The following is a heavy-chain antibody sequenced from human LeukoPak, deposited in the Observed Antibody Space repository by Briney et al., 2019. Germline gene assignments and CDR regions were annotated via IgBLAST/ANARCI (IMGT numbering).Heavy chain of an antibody. J-gene: IGHJ4*02. CDR3: ARDRSGYSLIDY. CDR1: GYTFTSYD. V-gene: IGHV1-69*13. Sequence: SVKVSCKASGYTFTSYDINWVRQATGQGLEWMGGIIPIFGTANYAQKFQGRVTITADESTSTAYMELSSLRSEDTAVYYCARDRSGYSLIDYWGQGTLVTVSS. D-gene: IGHD3-22*01. CDR2: IIPIFGTA.